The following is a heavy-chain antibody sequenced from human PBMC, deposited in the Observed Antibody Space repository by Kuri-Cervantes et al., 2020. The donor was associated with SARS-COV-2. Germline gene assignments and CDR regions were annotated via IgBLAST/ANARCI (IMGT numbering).Heavy chain of an antibody. Sequence: GESLKISCAASGFTFSSYWMHWVRQAPGKGLVWVSRINPDGSYTNNADSVKGRFTLSRDNAKNMLFLQMNSLRAEDTAVYYCVRDGDYWNFDYWGQGTLVTVSS. V-gene: IGHV3-74*01. CDR1: GFTFSSYW. CDR3: VRDGDYWNFDY. D-gene: IGHD1-1*01. CDR2: INPDGSYT. J-gene: IGHJ4*02.